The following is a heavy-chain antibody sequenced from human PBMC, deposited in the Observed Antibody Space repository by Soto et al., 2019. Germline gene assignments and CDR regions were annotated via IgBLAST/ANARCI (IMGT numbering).Heavy chain of an antibody. V-gene: IGHV1-69*13. Sequence: SVKVSCKASGGTFSSYAISWVRQAPGQGLEWMGGIIPIFGTANYAQKFQGRVTITADESTSTAYMELSSLRSEDTAVYYCARDGGRDYYDSSGYHNWFDPWGQGTLVTVSS. J-gene: IGHJ5*02. CDR3: ARDGGRDYYDSSGYHNWFDP. D-gene: IGHD3-22*01. CDR1: GGTFSSYA. CDR2: IIPIFGTA.